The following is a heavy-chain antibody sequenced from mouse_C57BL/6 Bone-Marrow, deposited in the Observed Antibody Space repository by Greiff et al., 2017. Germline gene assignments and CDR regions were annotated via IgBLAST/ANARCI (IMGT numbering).Heavy chain of an antibody. CDR2: IDPNSGGT. J-gene: IGHJ2*01. CDR3: AREEVLRFSPFDY. D-gene: IGHD1-1*01. V-gene: IGHV1-72*01. CDR1: GYTFTSYW. Sequence: QVHVKQPGAELVKPGASVKLSCKASGYTFTSYWMHWVKQRPGRGLEWIGRIDPNSGGTKYNEKFKSKATLTVDKPSSTAYMQLSSLTSEDSAVYDCAREEVLRFSPFDYWGQGTTLTVSS.